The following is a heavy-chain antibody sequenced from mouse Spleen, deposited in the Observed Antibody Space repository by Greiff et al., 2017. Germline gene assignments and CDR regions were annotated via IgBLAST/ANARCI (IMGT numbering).Heavy chain of an antibody. CDR2: IDPNSGGT. Sequence: VQLQQSGAELVKPGASVKLSCKASGYTFTSYWMLWVKQRPGRGLEWIGRIDPNSGGTKYNEKFKSKATLTVDKPSSTAYMQLSSLTSEDSAVYYCARGRYDGYYAWFAYWGQGTLVTVSA. CDR3: ARGRYDGYYAWFAY. J-gene: IGHJ3*01. CDR1: GYTFTSYW. D-gene: IGHD2-3*01. V-gene: IGHV1-72*01.